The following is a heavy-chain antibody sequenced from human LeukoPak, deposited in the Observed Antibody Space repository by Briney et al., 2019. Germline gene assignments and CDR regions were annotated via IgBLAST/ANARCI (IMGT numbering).Heavy chain of an antibody. J-gene: IGHJ6*03. D-gene: IGHD2-8*01. Sequence: GESLKISCKGSGSSFTSYWIGWVRQMPGKGLEWMGIIYPDDSDTKYTPSFQGQVTISADKSISTAYLQWSSLKASDIAMYYCARLAFCTNAVCFSNYYYSMDVWGRGTTVTVSS. CDR2: IYPDDSDT. CDR3: ARLAFCTNAVCFSNYYYSMDV. V-gene: IGHV5-51*01. CDR1: GSSFTSYW.